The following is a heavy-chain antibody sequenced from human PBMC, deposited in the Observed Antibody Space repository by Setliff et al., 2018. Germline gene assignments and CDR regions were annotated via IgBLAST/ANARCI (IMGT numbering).Heavy chain of an antibody. CDR3: ATCRYQVPYDY. CDR1: GDSISSISYY. J-gene: IGHJ4*02. Sequence: SETLSLTCTVPGDSISSISYYWGWIRQPPGKGLEWIGTMYDSGKTYYNPSLKSRVTISVDTSKNQFSLRVRSVTAADTAVYYCATCRYQVPYDYWGQGKRVTVSS. V-gene: IGHV4-39*01. D-gene: IGHD2-2*01. CDR2: MYDSGKT.